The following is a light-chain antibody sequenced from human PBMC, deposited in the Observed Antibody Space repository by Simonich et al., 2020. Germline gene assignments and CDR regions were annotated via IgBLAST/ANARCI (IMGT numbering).Light chain of an antibody. CDR1: SSDVGSYNL. Sequence: QSALTQPASVSGSPGQSITISCTGTSSDVGSYNLVSWYQQHPGKAPKLMIYEGSNRHSGVSNRFSGSKSGNTASLTISGLQAEDEADYYCCSYAGSSTFVVFGGGTKLTVL. CDR2: EGS. J-gene: IGLJ2*01. CDR3: CSYAGSSTFVV. V-gene: IGLV2-23*03.